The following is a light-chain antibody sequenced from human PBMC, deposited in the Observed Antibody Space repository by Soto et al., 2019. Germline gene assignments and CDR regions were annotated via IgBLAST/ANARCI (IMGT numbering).Light chain of an antibody. CDR3: QQYNNWPIFT. CDR2: GAS. Sequence: EIVMTQSPATLSVSPGERATLSCRASQSVRSNLAWYQQKPGQAPRLLIYGASTRATGIPARFSGSGSGTEFSLTISSLQSEDFALYYCQQYNNWPIFTFVPGTKVDIK. J-gene: IGKJ3*01. V-gene: IGKV3-15*01. CDR1: QSVRSN.